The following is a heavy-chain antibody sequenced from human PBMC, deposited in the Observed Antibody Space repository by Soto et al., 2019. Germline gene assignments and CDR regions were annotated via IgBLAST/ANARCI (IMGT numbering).Heavy chain of an antibody. CDR3: AISNVYYYDSSGYYPFGY. V-gene: IGHV5-10-1*01. Sequence: GESLKISCKGSGYSFTSYWISWVRQMPGKGLEWMGRIDPSDSYTNYSPSFQGHVTISADESISTAYLQWGSLKASDTAMYYSAISNVYYYDSSGYYPFGYWGQGTLVTVSS. D-gene: IGHD3-22*01. J-gene: IGHJ4*02. CDR2: IDPSDSYT. CDR1: GYSFTSYW.